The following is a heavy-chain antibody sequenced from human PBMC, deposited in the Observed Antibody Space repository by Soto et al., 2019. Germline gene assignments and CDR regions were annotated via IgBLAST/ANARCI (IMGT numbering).Heavy chain of an antibody. CDR3: ASSYGSGYRAFDY. Sequence: QVQLVQSGAEVKKPGSSVRVSCKASGDTFTFYSINWVRQAPGLGLERMGRINPNRSMSNYAQRFQGRVTMTADKSKSTAYMELSSLRSEDTAMYYCASSYGSGYRAFDYWGQGALVTVSS. CDR2: INPNRSMS. V-gene: IGHV1-69*02. CDR1: GDTFTFYS. J-gene: IGHJ4*02. D-gene: IGHD3-10*01.